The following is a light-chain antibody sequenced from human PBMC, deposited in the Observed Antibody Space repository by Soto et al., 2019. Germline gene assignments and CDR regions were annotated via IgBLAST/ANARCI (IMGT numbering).Light chain of an antibody. Sequence: EIVLTQSPAILSLSPGERATLSCRASQSVTNNYLAWYLQKPGQAPRLLIYAASARATGIPDRFSGSGSGTDFTLTISTLQPEDSAVYYCQQYGSSGTFGQGTKVEIK. CDR1: QSVTNNY. J-gene: IGKJ1*01. CDR3: QQYGSSGT. V-gene: IGKV3-20*01. CDR2: AAS.